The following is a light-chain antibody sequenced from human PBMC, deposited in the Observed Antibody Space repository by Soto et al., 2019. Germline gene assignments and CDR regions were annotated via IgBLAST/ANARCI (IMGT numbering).Light chain of an antibody. CDR2: SNN. CDR1: SSNIGSNT. CDR3: AAWDDSLNGYV. J-gene: IGLJ1*01. V-gene: IGLV1-44*01. Sequence: SVLTQPPSASGTPGQRFTISCSGSSSNIGSNTVNWYQQLPGTAPKLLIYSNNQRPSGVPDRFSGSQSGTSASLAISGLQYEDEADYYCAAWDDSLNGYVFGTGTKVTVL.